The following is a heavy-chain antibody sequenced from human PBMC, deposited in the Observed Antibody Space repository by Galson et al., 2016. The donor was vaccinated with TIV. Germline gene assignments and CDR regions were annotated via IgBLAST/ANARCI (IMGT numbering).Heavy chain of an antibody. CDR3: VRGYGDHDY. D-gene: IGHD4-17*01. CDR2: INPSGGST. V-gene: IGHV1-46*01. CDR1: GYTFTGYF. J-gene: IGHJ4*02. Sequence: SVKVSCKASGYTFTGYFIHWVRQAPGQGLEWMGIINPSGGSTSYAQKFQGRVTMTRDTSTRTVYMELSSLRSEDTAVYYCVRGYGDHDYWGQGTLVTVSS.